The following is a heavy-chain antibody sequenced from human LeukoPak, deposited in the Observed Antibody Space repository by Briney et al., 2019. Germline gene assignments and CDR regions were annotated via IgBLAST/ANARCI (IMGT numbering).Heavy chain of an antibody. D-gene: IGHD1-14*01. CDR1: GYSINSGYY. V-gene: IGHV4-38-2*02. J-gene: IGHJ4*02. CDR3: ARERDRLSLQN. Sequence: SETLSLTCTVSGYSINSGYYWGWIRQPPGKGLEWIGSIYHSGSTYYNPSLKSRVTISVDTSKNQFSLKLSSVTAADTAVYYCARERDRLSLQNWGQGTLVTVSS. CDR2: IYHSGST.